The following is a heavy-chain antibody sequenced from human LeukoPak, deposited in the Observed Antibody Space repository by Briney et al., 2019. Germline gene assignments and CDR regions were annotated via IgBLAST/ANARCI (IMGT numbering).Heavy chain of an antibody. CDR1: GFTFSSYA. J-gene: IGHJ4*02. V-gene: IGHV3-23*01. CDR2: ISGSGGST. Sequence: GGSLRLSCAASGFTFSSYAMSWVRQARGKGLEWVSAISGSGGSTYYADSVKGRFTVSRDNSKNTLYLQMNSLRAEDTAVYYCAKGGSGSYYDDLDYWGQGTLVTVSS. CDR3: AKGGSGSYYDDLDY. D-gene: IGHD3-10*01.